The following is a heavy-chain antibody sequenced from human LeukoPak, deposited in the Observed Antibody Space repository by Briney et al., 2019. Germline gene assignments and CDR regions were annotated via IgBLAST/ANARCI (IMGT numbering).Heavy chain of an antibody. D-gene: IGHD2-15*01. V-gene: IGHV4-59*01. CDR2: FYYSGST. J-gene: IGHJ6*04. Sequence: SETLSLTCTVSGVSISSYYWSWIRQPPGKGLEWIGYFYYSGSTNYNPSLRSRVTISVDTSKNQFSLNLRSVTAADTAVYYCVRSVLGRCSGDSCSRFRDVWGKGTTVTVSS. CDR3: VRSVLGRCSGDSCSRFRDV. CDR1: GVSISSYY.